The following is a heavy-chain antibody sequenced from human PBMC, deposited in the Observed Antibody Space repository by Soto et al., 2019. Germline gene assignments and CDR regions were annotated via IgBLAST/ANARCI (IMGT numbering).Heavy chain of an antibody. CDR2: INHSGST. J-gene: IGHJ2*01. CDR3: AIFSRAEVGIRAIPSVSAFLLNRSSDL. Sequence: KGLEWIGEINHSGSTNYNPSLKSRVTISVDTSKNQFSLKLSSVTAADTAVYYCAIFSRAEVGIRAIPSVSAFLLNRSSDL. V-gene: IGHV4-34*01. D-gene: IGHD2-21*01.